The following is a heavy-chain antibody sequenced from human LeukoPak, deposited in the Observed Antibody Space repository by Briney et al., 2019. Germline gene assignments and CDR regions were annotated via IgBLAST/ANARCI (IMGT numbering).Heavy chain of an antibody. Sequence: ESGGSLRLSCAASGFTFSDYYMSWIRQAPGKGLEWVSYISSSGSTIYYADSVKGRFTISRDNAKNSLYLQMNSLRAEDTAVYYCARDMVVVAATQISYYFDYWGQGTLVTVSS. J-gene: IGHJ4*02. CDR2: ISSSGSTI. CDR3: ARDMVVVAATQISYYFDY. D-gene: IGHD2-15*01. CDR1: GFTFSDYY. V-gene: IGHV3-11*01.